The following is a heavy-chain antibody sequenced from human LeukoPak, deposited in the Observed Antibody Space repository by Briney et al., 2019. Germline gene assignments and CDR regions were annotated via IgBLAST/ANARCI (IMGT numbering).Heavy chain of an antibody. CDR2: INLSGGST. Sequence: ASVKVSCKASGYTFTSYYMHWVRQAPGQGLEWMGIINLSGGSTSYAQKFQGRVTMTRDTSTSTVYMELSSLRSEDTAVYYCARSSANDFWSGYTKSVDAFDIWGQGTMVTVSS. V-gene: IGHV1-46*01. J-gene: IGHJ3*02. D-gene: IGHD3-3*01. CDR3: ARSSANDFWSGYTKSVDAFDI. CDR1: GYTFTSYY.